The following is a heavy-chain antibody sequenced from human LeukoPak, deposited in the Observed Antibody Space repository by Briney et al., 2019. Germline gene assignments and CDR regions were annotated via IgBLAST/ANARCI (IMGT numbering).Heavy chain of an antibody. CDR1: GFTFSDYW. J-gene: IGHJ4*02. V-gene: IGHV3-7*03. CDR3: ARRYFDS. CDR2: IKRDGSAK. Sequence: GGSLRLSCAASGFTFSDYWMHWVRQGPGKGLEWVANIKRDGSAKYYVDSVKGRFTISRDNAKNSLYLQMNSLRAEDTAVYYCARRYFDSWGQGTLVTVSS.